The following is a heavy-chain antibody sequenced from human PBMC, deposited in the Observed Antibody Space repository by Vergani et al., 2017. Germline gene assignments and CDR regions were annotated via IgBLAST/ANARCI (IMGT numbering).Heavy chain of an antibody. CDR2: SWNSGSI. V-gene: IGHV3-53*01. D-gene: IGHD4-17*01. J-gene: IGHJ4*02. CDR3: AKSWDYGDSYFDY. CDR1: GFTVSSNY. Sequence: EVQLVESGGGLIQPGGSLRLSCAASGFTVSSNYMSWVRQAPGKGLEWVSGISWNSGSIGYADSVKGRFTISRDNAKNTLYLQMNSLRAEDTAVYYCAKSWDYGDSYFDYWGQGTLVTVSS.